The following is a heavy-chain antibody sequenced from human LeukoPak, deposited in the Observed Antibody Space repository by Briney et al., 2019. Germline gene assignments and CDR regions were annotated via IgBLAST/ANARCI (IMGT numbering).Heavy chain of an antibody. CDR2: TYYSGSS. J-gene: IGHJ4*02. CDR1: GDSFSSDY. D-gene: IGHD3-10*01. CDR3: ARVSGSGNLVFDY. Sequence: SETLSLTCTVSGDSFSSDYWSWIRQPPGKGLEWIGYTYYSGSSSYNPSLKSRVTISVDTSKNQFSLKLNSVTAADTAVYYCARVSGSGNLVFDYWGQGVLVTVAS. V-gene: IGHV4-59*08.